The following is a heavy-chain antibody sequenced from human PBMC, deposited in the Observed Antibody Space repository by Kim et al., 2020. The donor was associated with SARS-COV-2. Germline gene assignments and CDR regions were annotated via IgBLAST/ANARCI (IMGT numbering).Heavy chain of an antibody. V-gene: IGHV3-23*01. CDR1: GFTFSSYA. D-gene: IGHD3-10*01. CDR2: ISGSGGCT. Sequence: GGSLRLSCAASGFTFSSYAMSWVRQAPGKGLEWVSSISGSGGCTYYADSVKGRFTISRDNSKNTLYLQMNSLRAEDTAVYYCAKVVGIWFGELQGMDIWGQGTMVSVSS. CDR3: AKVVGIWFGELQGMDI. J-gene: IGHJ3*02.